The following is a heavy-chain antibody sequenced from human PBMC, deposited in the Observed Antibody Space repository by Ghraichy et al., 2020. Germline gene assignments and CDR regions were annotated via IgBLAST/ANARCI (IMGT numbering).Heavy chain of an antibody. J-gene: IGHJ4*02. CDR1: GFSFSDYG. CDR2: ISGSSRTI. CDR3: ARGAYDPSGYLPLPADY. Sequence: GGSLRLSCAASGFSFSDYGMNWVRQAPGKGLEWVSFISGSSRTIYYADSVKGRFTIARDNAKNSLYLHINSLGDEATAVYYCARGAYDPSGYLPLPADYWGQGSLVTVSS. D-gene: IGHD3-22*01. V-gene: IGHV3-48*02.